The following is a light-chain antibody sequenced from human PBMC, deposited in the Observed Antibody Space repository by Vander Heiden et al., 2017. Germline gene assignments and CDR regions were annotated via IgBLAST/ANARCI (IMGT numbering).Light chain of an antibody. J-gene: IGKJ1*01. CDR1: QSVSSSY. CDR3: QQDGSSQWT. Sequence: EIVLTQSPGTLSLSPGERATLSCRASQSVSSSYLAWYQQKPGQAPRLLIYGASSRATGLPDRFSGSGSGTDFTLTISRLEPEDFAVYYCQQDGSSQWTFGQGTKVEIK. V-gene: IGKV3-20*01. CDR2: GAS.